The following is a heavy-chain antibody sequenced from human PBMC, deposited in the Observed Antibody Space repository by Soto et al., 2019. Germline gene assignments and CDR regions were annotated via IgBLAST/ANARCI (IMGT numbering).Heavy chain of an antibody. CDR1: GYTFTSYG. CDR2: ISAYNGNT. V-gene: IGHV1-18*01. D-gene: IGHD6-19*01. Sequence: ASVKVSCKASGYTFTSYGISWVRQAPGQGLEWMGWISAYNGNTHYAQTLQGRVTMTTDTSTSTAYMELRSLRSDDTAVYYCAIDYVAVAGNDAFDIWGQRTMVTGSS. J-gene: IGHJ3*02. CDR3: AIDYVAVAGNDAFDI.